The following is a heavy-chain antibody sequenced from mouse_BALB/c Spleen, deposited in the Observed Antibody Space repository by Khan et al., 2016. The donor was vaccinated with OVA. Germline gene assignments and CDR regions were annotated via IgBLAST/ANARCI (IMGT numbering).Heavy chain of an antibody. CDR1: AFSLSSYG. CDR3: ARGGLPFAY. J-gene: IGHJ3*01. D-gene: IGHD2-13*01. Sequence: VQLQESGPGLVQPSQSLSITCTVSAFSLSSYGVHWVRQSPGKGLEWLGVIWSGGSTDFNAAFISRLSINKDNSKSQVFFKMNSLQTNDSAIYYCARGGLPFAYWGQGTLVTVSA. CDR2: IWSGGST. V-gene: IGHV2-2*02.